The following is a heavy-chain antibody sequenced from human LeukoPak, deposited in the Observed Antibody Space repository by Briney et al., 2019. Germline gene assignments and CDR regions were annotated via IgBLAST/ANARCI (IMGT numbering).Heavy chain of an antibody. J-gene: IGHJ4*02. D-gene: IGHD2-2*01. CDR3: AKDQYCTSTSCYVGY. V-gene: IGHV3-23*01. Sequence: GGSLRLSCAASGFTFSNYAMSWVRQAPGKGLEWVSGINVSGGSTFYADSVRGRFTISRDDSKNTLYLQMNSLRAEDTAVYYCAKDQYCTSTSCYVGYWGQGTLVTVSS. CDR2: INVSGGST. CDR1: GFTFSNYA.